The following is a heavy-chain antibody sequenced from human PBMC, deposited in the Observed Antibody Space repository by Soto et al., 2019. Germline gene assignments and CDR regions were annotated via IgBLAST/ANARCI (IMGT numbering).Heavy chain of an antibody. CDR2: IIPIFRTT. Sequence: QVQLVQSGAEVKKPGSSVKVSCKASGGTFSNYGISWVRQAPGQGLEWMGGIIPIFRTTKFAQKFQGRITITAEETPTPAYMELNSLASEGPAVYYGARAVSGGGGWFDPWGQGTLVTVSS. V-gene: IGHV1-69*12. CDR1: GGTFSNYG. CDR3: ARAVSGGGGWFDP. J-gene: IGHJ5*02. D-gene: IGHD3-16*01.